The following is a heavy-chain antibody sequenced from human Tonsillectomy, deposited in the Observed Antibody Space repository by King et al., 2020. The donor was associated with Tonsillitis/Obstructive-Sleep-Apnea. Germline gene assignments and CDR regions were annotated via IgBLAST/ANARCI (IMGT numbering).Heavy chain of an antibody. CDR2: INHSGNT. Sequence: VQLQQWGAGLLKPSETLSLTCAVYGGSFSGYYWIWIRKPQGKGLEWIGEINHSGNTNYNPSLKSRVTISVDTSKNQFSLKLSSVTAADTAIYYCARGRVFGVVVRGARDYYYMDVWGKGTTVTVSS. D-gene: IGHD3-3*01. CDR1: GGSFSGYY. V-gene: IGHV4-34*01. CDR3: ARGRVFGVVVRGARDYYYMDV. J-gene: IGHJ6*03.